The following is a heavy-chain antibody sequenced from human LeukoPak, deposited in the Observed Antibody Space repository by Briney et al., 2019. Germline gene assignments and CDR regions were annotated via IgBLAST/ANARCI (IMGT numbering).Heavy chain of an antibody. V-gene: IGHV4-59*01. J-gene: IGHJ5*02. D-gene: IGHD4-17*01. CDR3: VTSKSGTYGWFDP. CDR2: IYYSGTI. Sequence: SETLSLTCTVSGGSITSYYWSWIRQPPGKGLEWIGYIYYSGTINYNPSLKSRVTISVDTSKNQFSLKVNSVTAADTAVYYCVTSKSGTYGWFDPWGQGTLVTVSS. CDR1: GGSITSYY.